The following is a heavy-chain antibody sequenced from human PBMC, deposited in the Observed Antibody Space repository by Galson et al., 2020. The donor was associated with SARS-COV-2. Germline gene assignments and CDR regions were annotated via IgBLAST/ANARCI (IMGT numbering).Heavy chain of an antibody. V-gene: IGHV1-2*04. CDR3: ARDRGYCSGGSCYSLVFYFDY. CDR2: INPNSGGT. CDR1: GYTFTGYY. D-gene: IGHD2-15*01. J-gene: IGHJ4*02. Sequence: ASVKVSCKASGYTFTGYYMHWVRQAPGQGLEWMGWINPNSGGTNYAQKFQGWVTMTRDTSISTAYMELSRLRSDDTAVYYCARDRGYCSGGSCYSLVFYFDYWGQGTLVTVSS.